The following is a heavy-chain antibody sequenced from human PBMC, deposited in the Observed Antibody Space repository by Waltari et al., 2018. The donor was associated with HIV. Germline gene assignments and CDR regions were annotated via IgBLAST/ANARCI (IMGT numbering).Heavy chain of an antibody. CDR1: GGAVGSRSSF. D-gene: IGHD1-26*01. CDR3: ARHALRVGAAYWNFDL. V-gene: IGHV4-39*01. Sequence: QLQLQESGPGLVKLSETLSLPRAVSGGAVGSRSSFWGWIREPPGKGLEWVGRIYDTGRAYYNPSLKSRVTISVDTSKNQFSLKVTSVTAADTAVYYCARHALRVGAAYWNFDLWGRGTLVTVSS. CDR2: IYDTGRA. J-gene: IGHJ2*01.